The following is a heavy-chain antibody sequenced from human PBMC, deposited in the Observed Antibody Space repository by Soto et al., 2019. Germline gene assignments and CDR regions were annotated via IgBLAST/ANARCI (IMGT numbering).Heavy chain of an antibody. CDR1: GASISVHSYY. CDR3: TRRYNWNDSYFDP. D-gene: IGHD1-20*01. V-gene: IGHV4-39*01. J-gene: IGHJ5*02. Sequence: QLQLQEAGPGLVTPSQALSLTCTVSGASISVHSYYWTWIRQPPGKGLEWLGSSYYSGTTYFNPSLKSRATISVDTSKNQFSLRLTSVTAAVTAIYYCTRRYNWNDSYFDPWGPGALVTVSA. CDR2: SYYSGTT.